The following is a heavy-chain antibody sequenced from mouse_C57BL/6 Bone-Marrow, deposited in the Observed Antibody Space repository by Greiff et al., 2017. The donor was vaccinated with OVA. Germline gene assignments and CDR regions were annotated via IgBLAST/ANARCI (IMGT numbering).Heavy chain of an antibody. CDR3: ASIYYGRGLFAY. D-gene: IGHD1-1*01. V-gene: IGHV1-81*01. CDR2: IYPRSGNT. J-gene: IGHJ3*01. CDR1: GYTFTSYG. Sequence: QVQLQQSGAELARPGASVKLSCKASGYTFTSYGISWVKQRTGQGLEWIGEIYPRSGNTYYNEKFKGKATLTADKSSSTAYMELRSLTSEDSAVYFCASIYYGRGLFAYWGQGTLVTVSA.